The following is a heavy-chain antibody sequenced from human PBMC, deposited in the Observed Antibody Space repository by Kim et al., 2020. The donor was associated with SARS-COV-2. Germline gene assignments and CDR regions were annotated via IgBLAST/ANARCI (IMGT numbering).Heavy chain of an antibody. J-gene: IGHJ3*02. CDR3: ATLTTYYYDTRGFDI. D-gene: IGHD3-22*01. V-gene: IGHV1-24*01. CDR1: GYTLTELS. CDR2: FDPEDGET. Sequence: ASVKVSCKVSGYTLTELSMHWVRQAPGKGLEWMGGFDPEDGETIYAQKFQGRVTMTEDTSTDTAYMELSSLRSEDTAVYYCATLTTYYYDTRGFDIWGQGTMVTVSS.